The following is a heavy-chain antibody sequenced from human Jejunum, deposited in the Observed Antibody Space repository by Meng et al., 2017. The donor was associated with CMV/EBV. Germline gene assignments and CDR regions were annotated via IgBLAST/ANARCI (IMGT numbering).Heavy chain of an antibody. Sequence: FPFSSYSMNWVRQAPGKGLEWVSSISGSSIYIMFADSVKGRFTISRDDAKNSLYLQMNSLRAEDTAVYYCAGFPPSIAARYDFDYWGQGTLVTVSS. V-gene: IGHV3-21*01. CDR2: ISGSSIYI. D-gene: IGHD6-6*01. CDR3: AGFPPSIAARYDFDY. CDR1: FPFSSYS. J-gene: IGHJ4*02.